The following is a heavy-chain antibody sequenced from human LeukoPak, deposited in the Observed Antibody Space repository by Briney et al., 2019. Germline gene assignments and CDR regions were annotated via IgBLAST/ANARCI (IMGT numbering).Heavy chain of an antibody. V-gene: IGHV3-7*04. CDR2: IERDGSEK. CDR1: RFTFDRYG. Sequence: GGSLRLSCAASRFTFDRYGMCWVRQAPGKGLEWVANIERDGSEKHYVDSVKGRFTSSRDNAENSLYLLMNSLRAEDTAVNYCAWCARPLRPNDWGEGSLVTVSS. CDR3: AWCARPLRPND. J-gene: IGHJ4*02.